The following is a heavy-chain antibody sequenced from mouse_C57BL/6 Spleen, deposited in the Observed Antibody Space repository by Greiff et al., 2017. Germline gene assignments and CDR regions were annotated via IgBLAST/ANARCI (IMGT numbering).Heavy chain of an antibody. J-gene: IGHJ4*01. Sequence: EVQLQQSGPELVKPGASVKISCKASGYSFTGYYMNWVKQSPEKSLEWIGEINPSTGGTTYNQKFKATATLTVDKASSTAYMQLKSLTSEDSAVYYCARDSMDYWGQGTSVTVSS. CDR2: INPSTGGT. CDR3: ARDSMDY. CDR1: GYSFTGYY. V-gene: IGHV1-42*01.